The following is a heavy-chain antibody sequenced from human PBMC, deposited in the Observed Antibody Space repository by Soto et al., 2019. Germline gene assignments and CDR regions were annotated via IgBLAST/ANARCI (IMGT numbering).Heavy chain of an antibody. J-gene: IGHJ4*02. V-gene: IGHV2-5*01. D-gene: IGHD6-13*01. CDR3: AHRQLSSSWYIVWDY. CDR2: IYWNDDN. CDR1: GFSLSTSGVG. Sequence: QITLKESGPTLVKPTQTLTLTCTFSGFSLSTSGVGVGWIRQPPGKALEWLALIYWNDDNRYSPSLQSRLTITNDTTKNQVVLTMTNMDPVDTATYYCAHRQLSSSWYIVWDYWGQGTLVTVSS.